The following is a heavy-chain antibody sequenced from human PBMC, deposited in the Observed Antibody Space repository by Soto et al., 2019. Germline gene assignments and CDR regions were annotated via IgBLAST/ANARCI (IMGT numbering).Heavy chain of an antibody. CDR2: IYYSGST. CDR3: ARQSPQLEAAGHHFDY. CDR1: GGSISSIRYY. V-gene: IGHV4-39*01. Sequence: PSETLSLTCNVSGGSISSIRYYWGWIRQPPGKGLEWIGSIYYSGSTYYNPSLKSRDTVSVDTYKKPFYLKRKYLTAADTALYYSARQSPQLEAAGHHFDYGCQGNLVTVSS. J-gene: IGHJ4*02. D-gene: IGHD6-13*01.